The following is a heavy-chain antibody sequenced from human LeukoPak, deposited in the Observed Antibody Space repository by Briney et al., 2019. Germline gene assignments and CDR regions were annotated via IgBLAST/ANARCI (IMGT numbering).Heavy chain of an antibody. CDR2: IIPIFGTA. Sequence: ASVKVSCKASGGTFSSYAISWVRQAPGQGLEWMGGIIPIFGTANYAQKYQGRVTITTDESTSTAYMELSSLRSEDTAVYYCAGVVVTGYYYYYMDVWGKGTTVTVSS. J-gene: IGHJ6*03. V-gene: IGHV1-69*05. CDR1: GGTFSSYA. CDR3: AGVVVTGYYYYYMDV. D-gene: IGHD2-21*02.